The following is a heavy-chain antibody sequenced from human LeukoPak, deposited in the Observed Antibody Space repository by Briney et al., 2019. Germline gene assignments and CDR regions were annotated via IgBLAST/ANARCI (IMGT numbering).Heavy chain of an antibody. D-gene: IGHD6-13*01. Sequence: PGGSLRLSCAASGFTFSSNYMIWVRQPPGMGLEWVSVFYPGGTTYYADSVKGRFSISRDNSKNIVSLQMNSLRAEDTAVYYCARDALVPDGFDLWGQGTMVTVSS. CDR2: FYPGGTT. CDR3: ARDALVPDGFDL. CDR1: GFTFSSNY. J-gene: IGHJ3*01. V-gene: IGHV3-66*01.